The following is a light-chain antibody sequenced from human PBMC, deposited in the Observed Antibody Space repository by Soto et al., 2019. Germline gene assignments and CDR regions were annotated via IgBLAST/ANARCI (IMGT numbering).Light chain of an antibody. J-gene: IGLJ1*01. CDR2: EVS. CDR3: TSYAGSNDRYV. V-gene: IGLV2-8*01. Sequence: SGLTQPPSASGSPGQSVTISCTGTSSDVGGYNYVSWYQQHPGKAPKLMIYEVSQRPSGVPDRFSGSKSGNTASLTVSGLQPEDEADYYCTSYAGSNDRYVFGTGTKVTVL. CDR1: SSDVGGYNY.